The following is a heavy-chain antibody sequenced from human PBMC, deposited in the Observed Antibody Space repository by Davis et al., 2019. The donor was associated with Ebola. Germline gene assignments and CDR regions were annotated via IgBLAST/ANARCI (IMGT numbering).Heavy chain of an antibody. CDR1: GGSFSGYY. D-gene: IGHD3-10*01. V-gene: IGHV4-34*01. J-gene: IGHJ6*02. CDR3: ARGRLLWFRELLYRYYGMDV. CDR2: INHSGST. Sequence: MPGGSLRLSCAVYGGSFSGYYWSWIRQPPGKGLEWIGEINHSGSTNYNPSLKSRVTISVDTSKNQFSLKLSSVTAADTAVYYCARGRLLWFRELLYRYYGMDVWGQGTTVTVSS.